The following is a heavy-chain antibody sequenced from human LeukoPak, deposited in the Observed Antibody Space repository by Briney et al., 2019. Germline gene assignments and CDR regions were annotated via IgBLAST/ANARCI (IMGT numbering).Heavy chain of an antibody. D-gene: IGHD1-7*01. CDR2: IYYTGNT. CDR1: GGSISGDSYY. Sequence: SETLSLTCSVSGGSISGDSYYWGWIRQPPGKGLEWIGSIYYTGNTYYSPSLKSRVTISLDTSKNQFSLQLSSVTAADTAVYYCARVRELELDYWGQGTLVTVSS. CDR3: ARVRELELDY. V-gene: IGHV4-39*07. J-gene: IGHJ4*02.